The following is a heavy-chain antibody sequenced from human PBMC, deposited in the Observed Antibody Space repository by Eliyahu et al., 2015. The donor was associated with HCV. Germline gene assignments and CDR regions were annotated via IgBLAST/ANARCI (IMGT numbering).Heavy chain of an antibody. J-gene: IGHJ3*01. D-gene: IGHD4-17*01. CDR3: ARYNGDYRAFDV. V-gene: IGHV3-33*01. Sequence: QVHLVESGGGVVQPGXSLRLXCAASAFIFSGHGMHWVRQPPGKGLXWVAVIWFDGSLKYYVDSVKGRFTISRDNSKNTLYLQMDSLRAEDTSIYYCARYNGDYRAFDVWGQGTLVTVSS. CDR2: IWFDGSLK. CDR1: AFIFSGHG.